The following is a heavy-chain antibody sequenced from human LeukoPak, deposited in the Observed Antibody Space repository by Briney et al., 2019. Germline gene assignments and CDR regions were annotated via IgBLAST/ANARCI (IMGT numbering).Heavy chain of an antibody. CDR3: ARDRYYDFWSGYYYYYYYMDV. V-gene: IGHV4-61*02. CDR1: GGSISSGSYY. J-gene: IGHJ6*03. D-gene: IGHD3-3*01. Sequence: SETLSLTCTVSGGSISSGSYYWSWIRQPAGKGLEWIGRIYTSGSTNYNPSLKSRVTISVDTSKNQFSLKLSSVTAADTAVYYCARDRYYDFWSGYYYYYYYMDVWGKGTTVTVSS. CDR2: IYTSGST.